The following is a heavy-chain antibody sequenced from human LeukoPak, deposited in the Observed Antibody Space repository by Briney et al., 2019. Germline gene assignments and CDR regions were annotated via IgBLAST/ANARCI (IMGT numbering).Heavy chain of an antibody. V-gene: IGHV3-30*01. CDR3: AREGSSSWPYYYYYYYMDV. Sequence: GRSLRLSCAASGFTFSSYAMHWVRQAPGKGLEWVAVISYDGSNKYYADPVKGRFTISRDNSKNTLYLQMNSLRAEDTAVYYCAREGSSSWPYYYYYYYMDVWGKGTTVTVSS. J-gene: IGHJ6*03. D-gene: IGHD6-13*01. CDR2: ISYDGSNK. CDR1: GFTFSSYA.